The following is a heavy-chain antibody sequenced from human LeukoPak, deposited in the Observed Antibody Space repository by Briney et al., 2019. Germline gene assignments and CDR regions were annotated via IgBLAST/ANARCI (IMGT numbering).Heavy chain of an antibody. V-gene: IGHV3-23*01. CDR3: ARGDCSSSSCSGFYGMHV. J-gene: IGHJ6*02. D-gene: IGHD2-2*01. Sequence: GGSWRLSCEASGFTLSSSVMGWVRKAPGKGLEWVSLISGGGGFTYYADSVKGRFTVSRDNSKNTLYMELNSLRVEDTAVYYCARGDCSSSSCSGFYGMHVWGQGTTVTVSS. CDR2: ISGGGGFT. CDR1: GFTLSSSV.